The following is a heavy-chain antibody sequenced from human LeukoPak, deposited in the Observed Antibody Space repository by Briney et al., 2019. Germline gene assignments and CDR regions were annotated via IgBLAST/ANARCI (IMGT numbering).Heavy chain of an antibody. CDR2: IYYSGST. CDR3: ARHGGPAREFDY. J-gene: IGHJ4*02. V-gene: IGHV4-59*08. CDR1: GGSISSYY. D-gene: IGHD2-2*01. Sequence: SETLSLTCTVSGGSISSYYWSWIRQPPGKGLEWIGYIYYSGSTNYNPSRKSRVTISVETSKNQFSPKLSSVTAADTAVYYCARHGGPAREFDYWGQGTLVTVSS.